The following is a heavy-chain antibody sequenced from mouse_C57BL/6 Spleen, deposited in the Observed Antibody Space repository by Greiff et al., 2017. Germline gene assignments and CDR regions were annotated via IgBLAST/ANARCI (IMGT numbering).Heavy chain of an antibody. CDR2: IRSKSNNYAT. Sequence: DVQLVESGGGLVQPKGSLKLSCAASGFSFNTYAMNWVRQAPGKGLEWVARIRSKSNNYATYYADSVKDRFTISRDDSESMLYLQMNNLKTEDTAMYYCVRHGTGTWAMDYWGQGTSVTVSS. CDR3: VRHGTGTWAMDY. D-gene: IGHD4-1*01. V-gene: IGHV10-1*01. J-gene: IGHJ4*01. CDR1: GFSFNTYA.